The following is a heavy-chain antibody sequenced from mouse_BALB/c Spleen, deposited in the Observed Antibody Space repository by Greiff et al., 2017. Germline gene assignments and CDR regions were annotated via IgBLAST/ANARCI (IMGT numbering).Heavy chain of an antibody. CDR2: INPNNGGT. V-gene: IGHV1-18*01. CDR1: GYTFTDYN. CDR3: ARGNGLTRDYDWYFDV. Sequence: EVQLQQSVPELVKPGASVKIPCKASGYTFTDYNMDWVKQSHGKSLEWIGDINPNNGGTIYNQKFKGKATLTVDKSSSTAYMELRSLTSEDTAVYYCARGNGLTRDYDWYFDVWGAGTTVTVSS. D-gene: IGHD2-4*01. J-gene: IGHJ1*01.